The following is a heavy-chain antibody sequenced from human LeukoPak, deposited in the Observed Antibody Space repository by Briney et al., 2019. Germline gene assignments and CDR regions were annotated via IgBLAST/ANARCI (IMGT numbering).Heavy chain of an antibody. V-gene: IGHV4-34*01. J-gene: IGHJ4*02. CDR2: INHSGST. CDR3: ARGYCSSTSCYPFDY. Sequence: PSKTLSLTCAVYGGSFSGYYWSWIRQPPGKGLEWIGEINHSGSTNYNPSLKSRVTISVDTSKNQFSLKLSSVTAADTAVYYCARGYCSSTSCYPFDYWGQGTLVTVSS. CDR1: GGSFSGYY. D-gene: IGHD2-2*01.